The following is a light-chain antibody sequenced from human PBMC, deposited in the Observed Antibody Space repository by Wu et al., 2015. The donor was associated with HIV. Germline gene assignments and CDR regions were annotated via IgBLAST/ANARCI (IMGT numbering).Light chain of an antibody. Sequence: EIVLTQSPGTLSLSPGERATLSCRASQTVTGNYLAWYQQKPGQAPRLLISGASRRATGIPDRFSGSGSGTDFTLTISRLEPEDFAVYFCQHYDTSPPWTFGQGTKVETK. CDR1: QTVTGNY. CDR3: QHYDTSPPWT. V-gene: IGKV3-20*01. CDR2: GAS. J-gene: IGKJ1*01.